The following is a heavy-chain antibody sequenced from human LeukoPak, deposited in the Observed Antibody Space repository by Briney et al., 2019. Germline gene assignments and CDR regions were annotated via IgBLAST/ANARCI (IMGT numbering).Heavy chain of an antibody. CDR3: ARALTYYYDSSGYYLFDY. D-gene: IGHD3-22*01. V-gene: IGHV3-48*03. J-gene: IGHJ4*02. Sequence: GGSLRLSCAASGFTFSIYEMNWVRHAPGKGLEWVSYISSSGSTIYYADSVKGRFTISRDNAKNSLYLQMNSLRAEDTAVYYCARALTYYYDSSGYYLFDYWGQGTLVTVSS. CDR2: ISSSGSTI. CDR1: GFTFSIYE.